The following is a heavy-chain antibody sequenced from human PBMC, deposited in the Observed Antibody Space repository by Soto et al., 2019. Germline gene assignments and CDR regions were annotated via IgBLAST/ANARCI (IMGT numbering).Heavy chain of an antibody. Sequence: ASVKVSCKVSGCTLTELSMHWVRQAPGKGLEWMGGFDPEDGETIYAQKFQGRVTMTEDTSTDTAYMELSSLRSEDTAVYYCATVISSGAYYYYGMDVWGQGTTVTVSS. V-gene: IGHV1-24*01. D-gene: IGHD3-10*01. CDR3: ATVISSGAYYYYGMDV. CDR2: FDPEDGET. CDR1: GCTLTELS. J-gene: IGHJ6*02.